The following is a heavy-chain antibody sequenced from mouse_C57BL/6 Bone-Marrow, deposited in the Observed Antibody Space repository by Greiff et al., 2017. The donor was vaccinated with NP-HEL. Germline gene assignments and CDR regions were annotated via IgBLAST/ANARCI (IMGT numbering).Heavy chain of an antibody. V-gene: IGHV5-17*01. CDR2: ISSGSSTI. J-gene: IGHJ1*03. CDR3: ARRRVTQFFHWYFDV. Sequence: EVQGVESGGGLVKPGGSLKLSCAASGFTFSDYGMHWVRQAPEKGLEWVAYISSGSSTIYYADTVKGRFTISRDNAKNTLFLQMTSLRSEDTAMYYCARRRVTQFFHWYFDVWGTGTTVTVSS. CDR1: GFTFSDYG. D-gene: IGHD2-2*01.